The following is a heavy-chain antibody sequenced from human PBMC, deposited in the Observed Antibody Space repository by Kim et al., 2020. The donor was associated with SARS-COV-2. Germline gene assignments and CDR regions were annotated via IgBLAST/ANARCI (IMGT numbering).Heavy chain of an antibody. Sequence: GGSLRLSCAASGFTFSSYGMHWVRQAPGKGLEWVAVIWYDGSNKYYADSVKGRFTISRDNSKNTLYLQMNSLRAEDTAVYYCAREGPHLRNDYWGQGTLVTVSS. CDR1: GFTFSSYG. J-gene: IGHJ4*02. CDR2: IWYDGSNK. CDR3: AREGPHLRNDY. V-gene: IGHV3-33*01.